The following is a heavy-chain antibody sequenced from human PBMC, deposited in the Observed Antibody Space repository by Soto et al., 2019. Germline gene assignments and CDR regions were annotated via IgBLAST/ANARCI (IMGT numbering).Heavy chain of an antibody. V-gene: IGHV4-34*01. CDR3: ARDLGYYFDY. CDR2: INHSGST. Sequence: SETLSLTCAVYGVSFSGYYWSWIRQPPGKGLEWIGEINHSGSTNYNPSLKSRVTISVDTSKNQFSLKLSSVTAADTAMYYCARDLGYYFDYWGQGTLVTVSS. D-gene: IGHD5-12*01. J-gene: IGHJ4*02. CDR1: GVSFSGYY.